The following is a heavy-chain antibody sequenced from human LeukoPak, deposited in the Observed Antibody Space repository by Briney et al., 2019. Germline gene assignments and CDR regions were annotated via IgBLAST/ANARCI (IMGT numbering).Heavy chain of an antibody. V-gene: IGHV3-21*01. Sequence: GGSLRLSCAASGFTFSSYSMNWVRQAPGKGLEWVSSISSSSSYIYYADSGKGRFTISRDNAKNSLYLQMNSLRAEDTAVYYCARDLEEAASIYYYYYYGMDVWGQGTTVTVSS. CDR3: ARDLEEAASIYYYYYYGMDV. J-gene: IGHJ6*02. CDR1: GFTFSSYS. CDR2: ISSSSSYI. D-gene: IGHD3-16*01.